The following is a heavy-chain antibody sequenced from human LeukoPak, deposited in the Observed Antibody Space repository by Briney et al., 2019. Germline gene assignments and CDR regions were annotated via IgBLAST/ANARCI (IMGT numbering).Heavy chain of an antibody. Sequence: SETLSLTCTVSGFSISSGYYWGWIRQPPGKGLEWIGSIYHSENTYCNPSLQSRVTISVDTSKNQFSLKLSSVTAADTAVYYCARIVGDHLFEYWGQGTLVIVSS. J-gene: IGHJ4*02. CDR2: IYHSENT. D-gene: IGHD3-22*01. V-gene: IGHV4-38-2*02. CDR3: ARIVGDHLFEY. CDR1: GFSISSGYY.